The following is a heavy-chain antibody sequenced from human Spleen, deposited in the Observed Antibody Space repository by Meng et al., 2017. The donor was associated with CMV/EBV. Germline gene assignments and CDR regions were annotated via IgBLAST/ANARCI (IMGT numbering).Heavy chain of an antibody. CDR2: IIPLLDVV. CDR3: ARWRYCSSTSCRNSPIDY. V-gene: IGHV1-69*10. J-gene: IGHJ4*02. Sequence: SVKVSCKASVDTFTKNAIRWVRQAPGQGLEWMGGIIPLLDVVRYAEKFQDRVTITADKTTSTVYMELSRLRSEDTAVYYCARWRYCSSTSCRNSPIDYWGQGTLVTVSS. D-gene: IGHD2-2*01. CDR1: VDTFTKNA.